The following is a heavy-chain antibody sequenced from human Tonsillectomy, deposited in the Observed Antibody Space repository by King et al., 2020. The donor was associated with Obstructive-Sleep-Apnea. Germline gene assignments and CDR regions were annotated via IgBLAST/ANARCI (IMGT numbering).Heavy chain of an antibody. CDR1: GGSFSGYY. CDR3: ARGDYYGSGNAFDI. Sequence: VQLQQWGAGLLKPSETLSLTCAVYGGSFSGYYWSWIRQPPGKGLEWIGEINHIGSTNYNPSLKSRVTISVDTSKNQFSLKLRSVTAADTAVYYCARGDYYGSGNAFDIWGQGTMVTVSS. CDR2: INHIGST. D-gene: IGHD3-10*01. J-gene: IGHJ3*02. V-gene: IGHV4-34*01.